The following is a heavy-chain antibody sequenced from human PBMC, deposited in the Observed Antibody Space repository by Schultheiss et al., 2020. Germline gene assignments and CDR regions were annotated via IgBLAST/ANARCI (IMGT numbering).Heavy chain of an antibody. CDR1: GFSFSSYS. CDR2: ISGSGGST. D-gene: IGHD2-15*01. Sequence: GGSLRLSCVASGFSFSSYSMNWVRQAPGKGLEWVSAISGSGGSTYYADSVKGRFTISRDNSKNTLYLQMNSLRAEDTAVYYCAKRAGVGRWFDPWGQGTLVTVSS. CDR3: AKRAGVGRWFDP. V-gene: IGHV3-23*01. J-gene: IGHJ5*02.